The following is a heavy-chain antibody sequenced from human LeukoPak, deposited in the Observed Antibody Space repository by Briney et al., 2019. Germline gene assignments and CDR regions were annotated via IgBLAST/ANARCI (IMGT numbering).Heavy chain of an antibody. V-gene: IGHV4-61*02. Sequence: PSQTLSLTCTVSGGSISSGSYYWGWVRQPAGTGLEWIGRFHTSGGTKYSPSLERRLTVSVDTSKNQFSLKLSSVTAADTAVYYCARDGTNRWFDPWGQGILVTVSS. CDR3: ARDGTNRWFDP. CDR1: GGSISSGSYY. CDR2: FHTSGGT. D-gene: IGHD1-26*01. J-gene: IGHJ5*02.